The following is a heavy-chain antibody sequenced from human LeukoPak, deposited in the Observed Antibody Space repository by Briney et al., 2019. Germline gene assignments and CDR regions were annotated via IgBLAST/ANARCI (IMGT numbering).Heavy chain of an antibody. J-gene: IGHJ4*02. V-gene: IGHV3-21*01. CDR1: GFTFSNSG. CDR2: ISGDGGDT. D-gene: IGHD1-26*01. CDR3: ARDLLGWELHYFDY. Sequence: GGSLRLSCAASGFTFSNSGMNWVRQAPGKGLEWVSTISGDGGDTYYADSVKGRFSISRDNAKNSLYLQMNSLRAEDTAVYYCARDLLGWELHYFDYWGQGTLVTVSS.